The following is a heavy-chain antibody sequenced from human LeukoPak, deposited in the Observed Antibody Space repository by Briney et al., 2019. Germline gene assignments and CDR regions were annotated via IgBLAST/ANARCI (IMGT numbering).Heavy chain of an antibody. CDR1: GFIVGRCY. D-gene: IGHD2-15*01. Sequence: PGGSLRLSCRACGFIVGRCYTSWVRQAPGKGLEWVSVIYSGGSTYYADSVKGRFTISRHNSKNTLYLQMNSLRAEDTAVYYCAKDGAYYSDGCCYRVDYWGQGTLVTVSS. V-gene: IGHV3-53*04. J-gene: IGHJ4*02. CDR2: IYSGGST. CDR3: AKDGAYYSDGCCYRVDY.